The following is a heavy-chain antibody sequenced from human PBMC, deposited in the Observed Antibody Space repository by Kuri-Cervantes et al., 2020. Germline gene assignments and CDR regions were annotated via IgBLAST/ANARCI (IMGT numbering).Heavy chain of an antibody. D-gene: IGHD3-3*01. Sequence: SETLSLTCTVSGGSISSSSYYWGWIRQSPGKGLEWIGSIYYSGSTYYNPSLKSRVTISVDTSKNQFSLKLSSVTAADTAVYYCARDSTYYDFWSGYFGSPDFTNWFDPWGQGTLVTVSS. J-gene: IGHJ5*02. CDR1: GGSISSSSYY. CDR2: IYYSGST. CDR3: ARDSTYYDFWSGYFGSPDFTNWFDP. V-gene: IGHV4-39*07.